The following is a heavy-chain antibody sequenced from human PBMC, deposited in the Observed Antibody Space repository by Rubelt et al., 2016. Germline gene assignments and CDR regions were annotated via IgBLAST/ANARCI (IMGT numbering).Heavy chain of an antibody. Sequence: QVQLQQWGAGLLKPSETLSLTCAVYGGSFSGYYWSWIRQPPGKGLEWIGEINHSGSTNYNPSLKSRVTISVDTSKNHFSLKLSSVTAADTAVYYCARVGPASSSWYGGNWFDPWGQGTLVTVSS. CDR2: INHSGST. CDR1: GGSFSGYY. V-gene: IGHV4-34*01. CDR3: ARVGPASSSWYGGNWFDP. J-gene: IGHJ5*02. D-gene: IGHD6-13*01.